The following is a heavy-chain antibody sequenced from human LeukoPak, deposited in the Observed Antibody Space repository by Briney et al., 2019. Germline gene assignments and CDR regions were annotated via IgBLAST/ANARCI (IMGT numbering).Heavy chain of an antibody. CDR2: IYHDGSI. CDR3: AREGRGYSYGPTY. J-gene: IGHJ4*02. V-gene: IGHV4-31*02. CDR1: GFTFSSYS. D-gene: IGHD5-18*01. Sequence: LRLSCAASGFTFSSYSMNWVRQHPGKGLEWIGYIYHDGSIYYNLSLKSRVSISVDTSKNQFSLRLSSVTAADTAVYYCAREGRGYSYGPTYWGQGILVTVSS.